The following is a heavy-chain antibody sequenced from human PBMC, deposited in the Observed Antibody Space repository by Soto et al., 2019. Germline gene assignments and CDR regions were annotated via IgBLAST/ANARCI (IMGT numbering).Heavy chain of an antibody. CDR3: VGGHHSNGYVLEY. D-gene: IGHD3-22*01. CDR2: ISGSGTTI. V-gene: IGHV3-48*02. CDR1: GFTFGSNS. Sequence: EVQLVESGGGLVQPGGSLRLSCAASGFTFGSNSVHWVRQAPGKGLEWVAYISGSGTTIYHAASVKGRFTISRDSAKNSLFLQMHSLRDEDTGVYYCVGGHHSNGYVLEYWGQGTLVTVSS. J-gene: IGHJ4*02.